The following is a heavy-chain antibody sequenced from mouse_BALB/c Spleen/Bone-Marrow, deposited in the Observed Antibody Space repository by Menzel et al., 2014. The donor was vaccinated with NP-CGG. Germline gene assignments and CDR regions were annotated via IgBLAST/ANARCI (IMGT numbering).Heavy chain of an antibody. J-gene: IGHJ1*01. Sequence: QVTLKECGPGILQPSQTLSLPCSFSGFSLSTSGMGVGWIRQPSGKGLEWLAHIWWDDDKYYNTALKSGLTISKDTSKNQVFLKIASVDTADTATYYCARIYYGSSWYFDVWGAGTTVTVSS. CDR1: GFSLSTSGMG. D-gene: IGHD1-1*01. V-gene: IGHV8-8*01. CDR2: IWWDDDK. CDR3: ARIYYGSSWYFDV.